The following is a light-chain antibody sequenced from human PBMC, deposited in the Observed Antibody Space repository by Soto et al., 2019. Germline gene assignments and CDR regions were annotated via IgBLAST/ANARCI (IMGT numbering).Light chain of an antibody. CDR2: GAS. Sequence: ENVLTQSPDILSLSPGERVTLSCRASQSISNSYLAWYQQEPGQAPRVLIYGASNRATGTPDRFSGSGSGTDFTLTISRLQPEDFALSYCQQYGRSLPTFGRGTKLEIK. V-gene: IGKV3-20*01. J-gene: IGKJ2*01. CDR1: QSISNSY. CDR3: QQYGRSLPT.